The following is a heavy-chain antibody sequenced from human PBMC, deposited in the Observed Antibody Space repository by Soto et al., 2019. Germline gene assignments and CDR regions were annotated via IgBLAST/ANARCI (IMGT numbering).Heavy chain of an antibody. CDR2: IDPSGSYT. V-gene: IGHV5-10-1*01. D-gene: IGHD4-17*01. CDR3: ARLWTTVTPPGGDF. CDR1: GYIFTNYW. J-gene: IGHJ4*02. Sequence: AVESLTTSCKGSGYIFTNYWINWVLQMPGKGLEWMGRIDPSGSYTSYSPSLQGHVTISADKSISTAYLQWSALKASDTAMYYCARLWTTVTPPGGDFWGQGTLVTVSS.